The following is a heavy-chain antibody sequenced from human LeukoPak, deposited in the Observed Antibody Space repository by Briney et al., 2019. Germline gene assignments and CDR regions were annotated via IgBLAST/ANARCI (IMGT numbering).Heavy chain of an antibody. J-gene: IGHJ4*02. Sequence: PGGSLRLSCAASGFTFSTYALHWVRQAPGKGLEWVAIISFDGGNKYYADSVKGRFTISRDNSKNTLYLQMNSLRAEDTAVYYCANCDSSGYYFDYWGQGTLVTVSS. CDR1: GFTFSTYA. CDR2: ISFDGGNK. D-gene: IGHD3-22*01. V-gene: IGHV3-30-3*01. CDR3: ANCDSSGYYFDY.